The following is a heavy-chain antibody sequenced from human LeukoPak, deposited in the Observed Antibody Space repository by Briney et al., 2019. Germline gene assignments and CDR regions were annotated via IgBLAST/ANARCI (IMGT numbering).Heavy chain of an antibody. Sequence: SETLSLTCTVSGGSISSSSYYSGWIRQPPGKGLKWIGSIYYSGSTYYNPSLKSRVTISVDTSKNQFSLKLSSVTAADTAVYYCARRGGYCSSTSCSNWFGPWGQGTLVTVSS. J-gene: IGHJ5*02. CDR3: ARRGGYCSSTSCSNWFGP. CDR2: IYYSGST. CDR1: GGSISSSSYY. D-gene: IGHD2-2*01. V-gene: IGHV4-39*01.